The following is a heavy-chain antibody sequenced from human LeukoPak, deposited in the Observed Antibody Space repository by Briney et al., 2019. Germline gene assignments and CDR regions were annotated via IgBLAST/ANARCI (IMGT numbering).Heavy chain of an antibody. V-gene: IGHV3-21*06. J-gene: IGHJ4*02. CDR3: ATETNGRHYDY. CDR1: GLTFSTSG. D-gene: IGHD1-14*01. Sequence: GGSLRLPCTASGLTFSTSGFNWVRQAPGKGLEWVASIGPTGSDRYHADSIKGRFTISRDNANNFLYLQMNSLRAEDTAVYYCATETNGRHYDYWGQGTLLTVSS. CDR2: IGPTGSDR.